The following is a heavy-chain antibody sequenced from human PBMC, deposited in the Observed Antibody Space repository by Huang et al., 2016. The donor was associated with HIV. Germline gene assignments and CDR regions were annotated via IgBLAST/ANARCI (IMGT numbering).Heavy chain of an antibody. Sequence: QVQLVQSGAEVQKPGASVKVSCKASGFFLSAFYMHWVRQGPGQGLEWMGWINPNSGGTHSAQKFQGRLTMTRDTSISTIYMELSSLRSDDTAVYYCARDFYRFLVAPGESWGQGTLVTVSS. CDR1: GFFLSAFY. D-gene: IGHD5-12*01. CDR2: INPNSGGT. CDR3: ARDFYRFLVAPGES. J-gene: IGHJ4*02. V-gene: IGHV1-2*02.